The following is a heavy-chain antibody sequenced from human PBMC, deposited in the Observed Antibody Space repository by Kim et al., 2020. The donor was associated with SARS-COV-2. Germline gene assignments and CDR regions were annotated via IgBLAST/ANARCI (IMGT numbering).Heavy chain of an antibody. Sequence: GGSLRLSCAASGFTFSSYSMNWVRQAPGKGLEWVSSISSSSSYIYYADSVKGRFTISRDNAKNSLYLQMNSLRAEDTAVYYCARAEQNSSGYYAYWGQGTLVTVSS. CDR3: ARAEQNSSGYYAY. CDR2: ISSSSSYI. D-gene: IGHD3-22*01. J-gene: IGHJ4*02. CDR1: GFTFSSYS. V-gene: IGHV3-21*01.